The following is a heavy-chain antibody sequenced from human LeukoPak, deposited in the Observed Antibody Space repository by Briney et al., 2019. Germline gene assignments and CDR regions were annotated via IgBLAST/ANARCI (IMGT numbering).Heavy chain of an antibody. D-gene: IGHD3-22*01. J-gene: IGHJ4*02. CDR2: ISSSSYI. Sequence: GGSLRLSCAASGFTFSSYGMSWVRQAPGKGLEWVSSISSSSYIYYADSVKGRFTISRDNAKNSLYLQMNSLRAEDTAVYYCARDRYYYDSSGYNPQGYWGQGTLVTVSS. CDR1: GFTFSSYG. V-gene: IGHV3-21*01. CDR3: ARDRYYYDSSGYNPQGY.